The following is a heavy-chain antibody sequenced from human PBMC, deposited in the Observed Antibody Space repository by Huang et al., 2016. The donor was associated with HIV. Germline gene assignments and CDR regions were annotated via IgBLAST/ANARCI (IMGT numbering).Heavy chain of an antibody. CDR3: SRGPSTPATEL. J-gene: IGHJ3*01. CDR2: IYSNGHT. Sequence: QVQLQESGQGLVKPSDTLSLTCIVSGDSVDSSYSSWGWVRPPPGKGLEWMGSIYSNGHTYYNKYLKSRITISVDTSKNHFSLNLKTVTAADTAVYYCSRGPSTPATELWGQGTMVTVSS. D-gene: IGHD1-1*01. V-gene: IGHV4-39*02. CDR1: GDSVDSSYSS.